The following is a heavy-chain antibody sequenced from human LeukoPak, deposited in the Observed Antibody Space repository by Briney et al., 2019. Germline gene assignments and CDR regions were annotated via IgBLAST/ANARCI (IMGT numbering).Heavy chain of an antibody. V-gene: IGHV4-39*01. CDR3: ARGIDMVRGVKSWFDP. CDR2: IYYSGST. CDR1: GGSISSSSYY. D-gene: IGHD3-10*01. J-gene: IGHJ5*02. Sequence: SETLSLTCTVSGGSISSSSYYWGWIRQPPGKGLEWIGRIYYSGSTYYNPSLKIRVTISVDTSKNQFSLKLSSVTAADTAVYYCARGIDMVRGVKSWFDPWGQGTLVTVSS.